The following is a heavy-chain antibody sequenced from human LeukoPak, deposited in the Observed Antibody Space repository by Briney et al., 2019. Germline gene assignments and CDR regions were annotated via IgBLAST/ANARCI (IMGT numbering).Heavy chain of an antibody. J-gene: IGHJ3*02. V-gene: IGHV4-39*07. Sequence: SETLSLTCNVSGGSVMSNNFHWGWIRQPPGKGLEWIGIIYNIRTTSYSPSLKSRVTISVDTSKNQFSLKMTSMTAADTAMYFCARRMIMVRDAFDRWGPGTMVTVSS. CDR3: ARRMIMVRDAFDR. CDR1: GGSVMSNNFH. CDR2: IYNIRTT. D-gene: IGHD3-10*01.